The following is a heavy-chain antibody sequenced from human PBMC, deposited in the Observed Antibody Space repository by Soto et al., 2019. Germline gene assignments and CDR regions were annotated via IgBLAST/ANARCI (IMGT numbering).Heavy chain of an antibody. CDR3: AKANTGGWYYYYYMDV. Sequence: GGSLRLSCAASGFTFSSYAMSWVRQAPGKGLEWVSAISGSGGSTYYADSVKGRFTISRDNSKNTLYLKMNSVRAEDTAVYYCAKANTGGWYYYYYMDVWGKGTTVTVSS. J-gene: IGHJ6*03. D-gene: IGHD1-26*01. CDR1: GFTFSSYA. CDR2: ISGSGGST. V-gene: IGHV3-23*01.